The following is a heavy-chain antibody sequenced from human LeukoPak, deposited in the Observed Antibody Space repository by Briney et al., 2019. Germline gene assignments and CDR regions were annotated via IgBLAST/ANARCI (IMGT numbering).Heavy chain of an antibody. CDR2: IWYDGSNK. D-gene: IGHD6-19*01. V-gene: IGHV3-33*08. CDR3: ARESAVAGRSY. Sequence: GGSLRLSCAASGFTFSSYWMSWVRQAPGKGLEWVAVIWYDGSNKYYADSVKGRFTISRDNSKNTLYLQMNSLRAEDTAVYYCARESAVAGRSYWGQGTLVTVSS. J-gene: IGHJ4*02. CDR1: GFTFSSYW.